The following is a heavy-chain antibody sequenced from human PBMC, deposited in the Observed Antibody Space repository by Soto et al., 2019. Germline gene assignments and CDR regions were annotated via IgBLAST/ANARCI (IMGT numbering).Heavy chain of an antibody. Sequence: GGSLRLSCAASGFTFSSYAMSWVRQAPGKGLEWVSAISGRGGITYYADSVKGRFTISRDNSKNTLYLQMNSLRAEDTAVYYCAKDRNIVATIFDYWGQGTLVTVSS. D-gene: IGHD5-12*01. CDR1: GFTFSSYA. V-gene: IGHV3-23*01. CDR2: ISGRGGIT. J-gene: IGHJ4*02. CDR3: AKDRNIVATIFDY.